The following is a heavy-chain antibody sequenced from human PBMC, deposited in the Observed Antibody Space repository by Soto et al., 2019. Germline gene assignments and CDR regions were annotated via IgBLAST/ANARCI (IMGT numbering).Heavy chain of an antibody. J-gene: IGHJ4*02. CDR3: STAPGDYSGYDSLYGY. CDR2: IKSKTDGGTT. V-gene: IGHV3-15*07. Sequence: PGGSLRLSCAASGFTFSNAWMNWVRQAPGKGLEWVGRIKSKTDGGTTDYAAPVKGRFTISRDDSKNTLYLQMNSLKTEDTAVYYCSTAPGDYSGYDSLYGYWGQGTLVTVSS. D-gene: IGHD5-12*01. CDR1: GFTFSNAW.